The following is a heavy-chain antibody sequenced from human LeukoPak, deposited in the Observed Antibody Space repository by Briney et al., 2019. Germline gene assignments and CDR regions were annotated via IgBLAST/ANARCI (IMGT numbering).Heavy chain of an antibody. D-gene: IGHD5-12*01. CDR2: IRSKAYGGTT. V-gene: IGHV3-49*04. J-gene: IGHJ4*02. CDR3: TRVIVATKDY. CDR1: GFTFGDYA. Sequence: GGSLRLSCTGSGFTFGDYAMNWVRQAPGKGLEWVGFIRSKAYGGTTEYAASVKGRFTISRDDSKSIAYLQMNSLKTEDTAVYYCTRVIVATKDYWGQGTLVAVSS.